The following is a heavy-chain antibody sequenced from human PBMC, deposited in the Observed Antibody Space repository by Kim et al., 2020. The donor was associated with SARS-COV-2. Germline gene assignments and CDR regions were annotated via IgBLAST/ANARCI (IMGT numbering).Heavy chain of an antibody. CDR3: ARGLGATRPFGGAG. Sequence: SETLSLTCAVYGGSFSGYYWSWIRQPPGKGLEWIGEINHSGSTNYKPSIKSRVTISVDTSKNQFSLKLSPVTAADTAVYYCARGLGATRPFGGAGWGQGTLGTVSA. J-gene: IGHJ4*02. CDR1: GGSFSGYY. D-gene: IGHD5-12*01. CDR2: INHSGST. V-gene: IGHV4-34*01.